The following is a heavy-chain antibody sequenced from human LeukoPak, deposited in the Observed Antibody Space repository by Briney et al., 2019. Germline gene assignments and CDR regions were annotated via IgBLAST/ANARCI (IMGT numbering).Heavy chain of an antibody. J-gene: IGHJ6*02. CDR3: ARVGYCSSTSCYKSYYYGMDV. CDR1: GGSVSRGSYY. CDR2: IYYSGST. Sequence: SETLSLTCTVSGGSVSRGSYYWSWIRQPPGKGLEWIGYIYYSGSTNYNPSLKSRVTISVDTSKNQFSLKLSSVTAADTAVYYCARVGYCSSTSCYKSYYYGMDVWGQGTTVTVSS. V-gene: IGHV4-61*01. D-gene: IGHD2-2*02.